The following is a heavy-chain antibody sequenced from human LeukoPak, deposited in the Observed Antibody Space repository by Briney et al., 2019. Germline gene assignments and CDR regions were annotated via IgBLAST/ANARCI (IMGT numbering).Heavy chain of an antibody. CDR1: GGSISSGGYY. V-gene: IGHV4-31*03. J-gene: IGHJ3*02. D-gene: IGHD3-3*01. Sequence: SETLSLTCTVSGGSISSGGYYWSCIPQHPGKGLECIGYIYYSGSTYYNPSLKSRVTISVDTSKNQFSLKLSSVTAADTAVYYCARGYRPEDDFAFDIWGQGTMVTVSS. CDR3: ARGYRPEDDFAFDI. CDR2: IYYSGST.